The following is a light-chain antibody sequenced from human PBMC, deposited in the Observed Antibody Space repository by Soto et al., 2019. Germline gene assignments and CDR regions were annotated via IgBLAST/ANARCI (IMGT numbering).Light chain of an antibody. Sequence: DIQMTQSPSSLSASVGDRVTITCHASRDIDIFLNWYQQKPGTAPKLLISDATTLETGVPSRFSGSGSGTDCTFTISSLRPEDVATYYCQQCADLVSFGGGTKVQIK. CDR3: QQCADLVS. V-gene: IGKV1-33*01. CDR2: DAT. J-gene: IGKJ4*01. CDR1: RDIDIF.